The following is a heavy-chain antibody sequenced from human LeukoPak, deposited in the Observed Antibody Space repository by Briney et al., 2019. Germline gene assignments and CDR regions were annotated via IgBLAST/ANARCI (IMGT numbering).Heavy chain of an antibody. CDR1: GFTFDDYG. Sequence: PGGALRLSCAASGFTFDDYGMSWVRQAPGKGLEWVSGINWNGGSTGYADSVKGRFTISRDNSKNTLYLQMNSLRAEDTAVYYCAKDLPNSSSSGYWGQGTLVTVSS. CDR3: AKDLPNSSSSGY. CDR2: INWNGGST. D-gene: IGHD6-6*01. V-gene: IGHV3-20*04. J-gene: IGHJ4*02.